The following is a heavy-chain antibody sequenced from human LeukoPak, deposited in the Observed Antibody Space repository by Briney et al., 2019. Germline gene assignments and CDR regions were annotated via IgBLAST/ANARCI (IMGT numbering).Heavy chain of an antibody. V-gene: IGHV3-15*01. CDR1: GFTFSNAW. D-gene: IGHD5-18*01. CDR2: IKSKTDGGTT. J-gene: IGHJ4*02. Sequence: GGSLRLSCAASGFTFSNAWMSWVRQAPGKGLEWVGRIKSKTDGGTTDYAAPVKGRFTISRDDSKNTLYLQMNSLKTEDTAVYYCTARGYGYERGHQFDYWGQGTLVTVSS. CDR3: TARGYGYERGHQFDY.